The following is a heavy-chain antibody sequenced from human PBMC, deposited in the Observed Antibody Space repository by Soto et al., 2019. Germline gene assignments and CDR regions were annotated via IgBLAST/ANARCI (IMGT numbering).Heavy chain of an antibody. Sequence: SEPLSLTCTVSGDSISRGDSYRCWIRPPPGKGLEWIGSIYYSGSTYYNPSLKSRVTISVDTSKNQFSLKLSSVTAADTAVYYCARTTTYYYGSGSPRDFDYWGQGTLVTVSS. CDR2: IYYSGST. CDR3: ARTTTYYYGSGSPRDFDY. J-gene: IGHJ4*02. V-gene: IGHV4-39*01. CDR1: GDSISRGDSY. D-gene: IGHD3-10*01.